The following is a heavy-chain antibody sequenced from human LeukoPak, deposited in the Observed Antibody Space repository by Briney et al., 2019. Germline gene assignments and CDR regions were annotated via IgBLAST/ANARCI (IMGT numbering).Heavy chain of an antibody. J-gene: IGHJ3*02. D-gene: IGHD3-10*01. CDR2: IRSKANSYAT. V-gene: IGHV3-73*01. Sequence: PGGSLRLSCAASGFTFSGSAMHWVRQASGKGLEWVGRIRSKANSYATAYAASVKGRFTISRDDSKNTAYLQMNSLKTEDTAVYYCTSPEMVRGVSSHRDIWGQGTMVTVSS. CDR1: GFTFSGSA. CDR3: TSPEMVRGVSSHRDI.